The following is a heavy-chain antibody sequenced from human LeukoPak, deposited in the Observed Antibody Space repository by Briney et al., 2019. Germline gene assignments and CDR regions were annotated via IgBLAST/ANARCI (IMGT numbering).Heavy chain of an antibody. Sequence: PSETLSLTCTVSGGSISSGSYYWGWIRQPPGKGLEWIGSIYYSGSTYYNPSLKSRVTISVDTSKNQFSLKLSSVTAADTAVYYCARGRTHFDYWGQGTLVTVSS. CDR3: ARGRTHFDY. CDR2: IYYSGST. D-gene: IGHD3/OR15-3a*01. J-gene: IGHJ4*02. CDR1: GGSISSGSYY. V-gene: IGHV4-39*07.